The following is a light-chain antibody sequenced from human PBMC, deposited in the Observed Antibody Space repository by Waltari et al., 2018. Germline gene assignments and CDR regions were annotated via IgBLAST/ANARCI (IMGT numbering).Light chain of an antibody. CDR1: NIGSKS. CDR2: DDS. J-gene: IGLJ3*02. V-gene: IGLV3-21*02. CDR3: QVWDSSSDHWL. Sequence: SYVLTQPPSVSVAPGQTATITCGGDNIGSKSVHWDQKKPGQAPVLVVFDDSDRPSGIPARLAGSNSDNTATLSIGRVEAGDEADYYCQVWDSSSDHWLFGGGTELTVL.